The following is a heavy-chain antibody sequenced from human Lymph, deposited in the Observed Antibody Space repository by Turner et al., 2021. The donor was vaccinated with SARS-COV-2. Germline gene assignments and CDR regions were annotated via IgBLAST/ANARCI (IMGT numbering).Heavy chain of an antibody. Sequence: QVQLQESGPGLVQPSETLSLTCPVSGGSISSYFWSWIRQPPGKGLEWIAYIYYSGSTNYNPSLKSRVTISVDTSKNQFSLRLSSVTAADTAVYYCARDRTSYGDYWAGYYYGMDVWGQGTTVTVSS. CDR2: IYYSGST. V-gene: IGHV4-59*13. J-gene: IGHJ6*02. CDR3: ARDRTSYGDYWAGYYYGMDV. D-gene: IGHD4-17*01. CDR1: GGSISSYF.